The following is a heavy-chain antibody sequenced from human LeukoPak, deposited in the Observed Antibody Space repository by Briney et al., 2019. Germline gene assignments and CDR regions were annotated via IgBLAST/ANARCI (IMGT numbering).Heavy chain of an antibody. V-gene: IGHV3-21*01. CDR2: ISSSSSYI. CDR3: ARVGLGSRFDY. Sequence: GGSLRLSCAASGFSLRNFAMNWVRQAPGKGLEWVSSISSSSSYIYYADSVKGRFTISRDNAKNSLYLQMNSLRAEDTAVYYCARVGLGSRFDYWGRGTLVTVSS. J-gene: IGHJ4*02. D-gene: IGHD3-10*01. CDR1: GFSLRNFA.